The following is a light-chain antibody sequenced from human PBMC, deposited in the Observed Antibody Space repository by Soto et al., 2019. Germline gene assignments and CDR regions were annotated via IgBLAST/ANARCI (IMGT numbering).Light chain of an antibody. Sequence: DIQMTKSPSSLSASVGDRVTITCRASHSISDYLNWYQQKPGKAPKLLIYAASSLQSGVPSRFSGSGSGTEFTLTISSLQPEDGATYYCHQRYNTPRTFGGGIKVEIK. CDR2: AAS. J-gene: IGKJ4*01. V-gene: IGKV1-39*01. CDR1: HSISDY. CDR3: HQRYNTPRT.